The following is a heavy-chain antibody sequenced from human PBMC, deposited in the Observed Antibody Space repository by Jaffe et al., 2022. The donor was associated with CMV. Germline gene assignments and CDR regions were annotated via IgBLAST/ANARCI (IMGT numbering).Heavy chain of an antibody. CDR3: AREDMMVRGVIIKTLDY. Sequence: EVQLVESGGGLVQPGGSLRLSCAASGFTFSSYEMNWVRQAPGKGLEWVSYISSSGSTIYYADSVKGRFTISRDNAKNSLYLQMNSLRAEDTAVYYCAREDMMVRGVIIKTLDYWGQGTLVTVSS. CDR2: ISSSGSTI. J-gene: IGHJ4*02. V-gene: IGHV3-48*03. D-gene: IGHD3-10*01. CDR1: GFTFSSYE.